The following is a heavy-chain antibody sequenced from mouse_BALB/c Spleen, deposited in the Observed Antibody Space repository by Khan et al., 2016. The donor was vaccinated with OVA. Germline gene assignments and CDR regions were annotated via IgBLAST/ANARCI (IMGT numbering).Heavy chain of an antibody. CDR2: IDPPNDDS. Sequence: VQLQQSGAELVKPGASVKLSCSASGFNIKDTYIHWMKQRPEQGLEWIGRIDPPNDDSKYGLKFQAKASLTADTSSNTAYLQLSSLTSEDTAVYYCATLYANPVTSWGQGTLVSVSA. D-gene: IGHD2-1*01. CDR3: ATLYANPVTS. CDR1: GFNIKDTY. V-gene: IGHV14-3*02. J-gene: IGHJ3*01.